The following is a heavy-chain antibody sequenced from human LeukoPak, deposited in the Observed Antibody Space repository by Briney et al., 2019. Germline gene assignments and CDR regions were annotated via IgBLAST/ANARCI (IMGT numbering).Heavy chain of an antibody. D-gene: IGHD6-19*01. Sequence: SGTLSLTCTVSGGSISNSNWWNWVRQPPGKGLEWIGEIYHTGNTNYNPSLRSRVTISVDTSKNQFSLKLRSVTAADTAVYYCARSQARLGWFDLWGQGTLVTVSS. CDR3: ARSQARLGWFDL. V-gene: IGHV4-4*02. J-gene: IGHJ5*02. CDR2: IYHTGNT. CDR1: GGSISNSNW.